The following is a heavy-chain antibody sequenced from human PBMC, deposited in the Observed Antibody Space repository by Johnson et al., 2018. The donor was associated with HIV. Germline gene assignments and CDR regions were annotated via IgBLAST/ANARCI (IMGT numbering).Heavy chain of an antibody. V-gene: IGHV3-30*01. D-gene: IGHD3-10*01. J-gene: IGHJ3*02. CDR2: MSYDGSNK. Sequence: VQLVESGGGVVQPGRSLRLSCDASGFIFSNYAMQWVRQAPGKGLKWVAVMSYDGSNKYYADSVKGRFTISRDNSKNTLYLQMNSLRAEDTAVYYCARDSGVRDAFDIWGQGTMVTGSS. CDR1: GFIFSNYA. CDR3: ARDSGVRDAFDI.